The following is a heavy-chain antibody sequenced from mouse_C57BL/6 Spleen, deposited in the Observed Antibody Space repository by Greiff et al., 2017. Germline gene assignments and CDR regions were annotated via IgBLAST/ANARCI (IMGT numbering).Heavy chain of an antibody. CDR3: ARENYYGSKYFDV. D-gene: IGHD1-1*01. CDR2: IDPANGNT. CDR1: GFNIKNTS. Sequence: EVKLQQSVAELVRPGASVKLSCTASGFNIKNTSMHWVKQRPEQGLEWIGRIDPANGNTKYAPKFQGKDTITADTSSNTAYLQISRVTSEDTAIHYCARENYYGSKYFDVAGTGTTVTVSS. J-gene: IGHJ1*03. V-gene: IGHV14-3*01.